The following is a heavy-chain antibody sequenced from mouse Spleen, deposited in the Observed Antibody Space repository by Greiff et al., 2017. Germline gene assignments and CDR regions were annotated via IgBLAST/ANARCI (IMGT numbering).Heavy chain of an antibody. CDR1: GFSLTSYG. Sequence: QVQLKESGPGLVQPSQSLSINCTVSGFSLTSYGVHWVRQSPGKSLEWLGVIWSGGNTDYNAAFISRLSISKDNSKSQVFFKMNSLQADDTAIYYCVRDYGNYGDYFDYWGQGTTLTVSS. D-gene: IGHD2-1*01. J-gene: IGHJ2*01. CDR3: VRDYGNYGDYFDY. V-gene: IGHV2-2*01. CDR2: IWSGGNT.